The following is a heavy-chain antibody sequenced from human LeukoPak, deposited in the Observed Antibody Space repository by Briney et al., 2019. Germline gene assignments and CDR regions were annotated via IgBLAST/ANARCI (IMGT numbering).Heavy chain of an antibody. Sequence: SQTQSLTCAVSGSSISSGGYSCSWIRQPPGKGLEWIGYIYHSGSTYYNPSLKSRVTISVDTSKNQFSLKLSSVTAAGTAVYYCVTNAYYYDSSSHNWGQGTLVTVSS. CDR3: VTNAYYYDSSSHN. CDR2: IYHSGST. V-gene: IGHV4-30-2*01. J-gene: IGHJ4*02. D-gene: IGHD3-22*01. CDR1: GSSISSGGYS.